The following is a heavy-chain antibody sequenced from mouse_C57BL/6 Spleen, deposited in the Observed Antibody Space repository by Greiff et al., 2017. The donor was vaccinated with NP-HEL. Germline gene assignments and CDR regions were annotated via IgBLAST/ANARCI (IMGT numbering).Heavy chain of an antibody. CDR2: INPNNGGT. CDR3: AELGRYFDV. Sequence: DVKLQESGPELVKPGASVKMSCKASGYTFTDYNMHWVKQSHGKSLEWIGYINPNNGGTSYNQKFKGKATLTVNKSSSTAYMELRSLTSEDSAVYYCAELGRYFDVWGTGTTVTVSS. V-gene: IGHV1-22*01. J-gene: IGHJ1*03. CDR1: GYTFTDYN. D-gene: IGHD4-1*01.